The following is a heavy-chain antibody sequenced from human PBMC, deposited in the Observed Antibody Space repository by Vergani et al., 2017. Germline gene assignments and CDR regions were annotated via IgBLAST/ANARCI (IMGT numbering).Heavy chain of an antibody. Sequence: EVQLVQSGAEVKKPGESLKISCKGSGYSFTSYWIGWVRQMPGKGLEWMRSIYPGAPDTSYSPSFQGQVTISADKSSSTAYLQGSRLKASDTSMYYFASWENVGAFDIWGQGTMVTVSS. CDR2: IYPGAPDT. J-gene: IGHJ3*02. CDR3: ASWENVGAFDI. D-gene: IGHD1-26*01. V-gene: IGHV5-51*01. CDR1: GYSFTSYW.